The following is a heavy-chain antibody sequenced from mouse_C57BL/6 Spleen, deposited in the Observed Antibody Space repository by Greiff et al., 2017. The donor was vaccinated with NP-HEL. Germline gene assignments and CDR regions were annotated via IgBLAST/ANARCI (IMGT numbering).Heavy chain of an antibody. CDR3: ARARRDYWYFDV. Sequence: LVESGAELVKPGASVKMSCKASGYTFTTYPIEWMKQNHGKSLEWIGNFHPYNDDTKYNEKFKGKATLTVEKSSSTVYLELSRLTSDDSAVYYCARARRDYWYFDVWSTGTTVTVSS. V-gene: IGHV1-47*01. CDR2: FHPYNDDT. CDR1: GYTFTTYP. J-gene: IGHJ1*03.